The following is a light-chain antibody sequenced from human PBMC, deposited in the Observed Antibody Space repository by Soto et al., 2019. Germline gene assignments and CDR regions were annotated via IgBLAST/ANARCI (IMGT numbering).Light chain of an antibody. Sequence: DIQMTQSPSSLSASVGDRVTITCRASQSISSYLNWYQQKPGKAPKLLIYAASSLQSGVPARFSGSGSGTDFTLTINSLEPEDFAIYYCQQRSNWPPLTFGGGTRVDI. CDR3: QQRSNWPPLT. CDR2: AAS. CDR1: QSISSY. V-gene: IGKV1-39*01. J-gene: IGKJ4*01.